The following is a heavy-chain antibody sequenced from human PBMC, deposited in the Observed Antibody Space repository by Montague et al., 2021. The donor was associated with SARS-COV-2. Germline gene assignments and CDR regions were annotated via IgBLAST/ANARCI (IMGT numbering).Heavy chain of an antibody. CDR1: GGSISSYY. CDR2: VYYTGST. CDR3: ARELSCSGGSCGWFAP. V-gene: IGHV4-59*01. D-gene: IGHD2-15*01. J-gene: IGHJ5*02. Sequence: SETPSLTCTVSGGSISSYYWSWTRQPPGKGLEWIGNVYYTGSTNYNPSLKSRVTIALDTSKNQFSLKLSSVTAADTAMYYCARELSCSGGSCGWFAPWGQGTLVTVSS.